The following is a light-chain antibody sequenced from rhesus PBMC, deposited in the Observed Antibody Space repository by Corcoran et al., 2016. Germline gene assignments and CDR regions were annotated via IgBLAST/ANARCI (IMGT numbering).Light chain of an antibody. CDR1: QDISNY. CDR3: QQHNTYPRT. J-gene: IGKJ1*01. V-gene: IGKV1S14*01. Sequence: DIQMTQAPSSLSASLGDTVTLTCRASQDISNYLAWFQQKPGKAPKPLIYYASNLESGVPSRFSGSGSGTDFTLTISSLQPEDFASYFCQQHNTYPRTFGQGTKVEIK. CDR2: YAS.